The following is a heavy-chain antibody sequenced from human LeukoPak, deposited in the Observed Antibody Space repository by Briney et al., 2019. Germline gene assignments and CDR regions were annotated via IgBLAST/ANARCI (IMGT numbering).Heavy chain of an antibody. J-gene: IGHJ4*02. V-gene: IGHV1-18*04. CDR3: ARALSHGDYDY. D-gene: IGHD3-16*02. CDR1: GYTFTGYY. Sequence: ASVKVSCKASGYTFTGYYMHWVRQAPGQGLEWMGWISGYNGNTNYAQKFQGRVTMTTDTSTSTAYMELRSLRSDDTAVYYCARALSHGDYDYWGQGTLVTVSS. CDR2: ISGYNGNT.